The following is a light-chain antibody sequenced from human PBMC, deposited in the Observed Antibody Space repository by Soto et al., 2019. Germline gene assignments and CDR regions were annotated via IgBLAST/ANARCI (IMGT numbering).Light chain of an antibody. J-gene: IGKJ5*01. CDR3: QQRSSWPIT. Sequence: EIVITQSPATLSVSPGARVTLSCRASQSVSVDLAWYQQRPGQAPRLLIYDASNRATGIPARFSGSGSGTDFTLTISTLEPEDFAVYYCQQRSSWPITFGQGTRLEI. V-gene: IGKV3-11*01. CDR2: DAS. CDR1: QSVSVD.